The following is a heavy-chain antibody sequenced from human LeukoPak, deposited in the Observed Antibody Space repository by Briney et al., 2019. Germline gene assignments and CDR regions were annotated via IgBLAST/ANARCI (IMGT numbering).Heavy chain of an antibody. J-gene: IGHJ4*02. V-gene: IGHV3-23*01. D-gene: IGHD3-22*01. CDR1: GFTFSSYA. CDR2: ISGSGGST. CDR3: AKDARKNYYDSSATNYFDY. Sequence: PGGSLRLSCAASGFTFSSYAMSWVRQAPGKGLEWFSAISGSGGSTYYADSVKGRFTISRDNSKNTLYLQMDSLRAEDTAVYYCAKDARKNYYDSSATNYFDYWGQGTLVTVSS.